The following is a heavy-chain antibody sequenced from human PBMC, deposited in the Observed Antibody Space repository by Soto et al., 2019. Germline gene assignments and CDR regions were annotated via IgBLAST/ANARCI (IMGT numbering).Heavy chain of an antibody. CDR1: GFTFGNGG. CDR3: ARAGSENDY. J-gene: IGHJ4*02. V-gene: IGHV3-7*05. Sequence: EVQLVESGGGLVNPGGSLRPSCEALGFTFGNGGLSWVRQAQGKGLEWVANIKKDGSERNYVESVKGRFTISRDNAKNSLYLQLNSLRAEDTAMYYCARAGSENDYWGQGTLVTVSS. D-gene: IGHD3-10*01. CDR2: IKKDGSER.